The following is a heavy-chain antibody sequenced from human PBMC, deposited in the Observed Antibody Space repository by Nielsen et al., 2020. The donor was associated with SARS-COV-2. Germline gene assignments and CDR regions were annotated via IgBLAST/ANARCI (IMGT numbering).Heavy chain of an antibody. D-gene: IGHD6-19*01. J-gene: IGHJ4*02. CDR3: AKSVAGTRVFDY. CDR2: ISGSGGST. Sequence: GSLRLSCAASGFTFSSYAMSWVRQAPGKGLEWVSAISGSGGSTYYADSVKGRFTISRDNSKNTLYLQMNSLRAEDTAVYYCAKSVAGTRVFDYWGQGTLVTVSS. V-gene: IGHV3-23*01. CDR1: GFTFSSYA.